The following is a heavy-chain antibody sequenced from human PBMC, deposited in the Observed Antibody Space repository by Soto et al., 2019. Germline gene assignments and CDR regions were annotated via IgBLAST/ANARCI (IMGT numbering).Heavy chain of an antibody. J-gene: IGHJ4*02. Sequence: SETLSLTCTVSGGSVSSGSYYWSWIRQPPGKGLEWIGYIYYSGSTNYNPSLKSRVTISVDTSKNQFSLKLSSVTAADTAVYYCARDDGVGATGHYFDYWGQGTLVTVSS. V-gene: IGHV4-61*01. CDR2: IYYSGST. D-gene: IGHD1-26*01. CDR3: ARDDGVGATGHYFDY. CDR1: GGSVSSGSYY.